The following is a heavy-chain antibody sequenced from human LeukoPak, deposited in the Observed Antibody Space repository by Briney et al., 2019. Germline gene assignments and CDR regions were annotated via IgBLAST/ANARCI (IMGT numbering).Heavy chain of an antibody. CDR1: GFTFSAYV. V-gene: IGHV3-23*01. CDR3: AKGLSESIYDALDS. CDR2: ITTGDST. J-gene: IGHJ4*02. D-gene: IGHD1-26*01. Sequence: GGSLRLSCAASGFTFSAYVMNWVHQAPGKGLEWVSHITTGDSTYYPDSVKGRFTVSRDSSKNTLYLQMNSLRADDTAVYYCAKGLSESIYDALDSWGQGTLVTVSS.